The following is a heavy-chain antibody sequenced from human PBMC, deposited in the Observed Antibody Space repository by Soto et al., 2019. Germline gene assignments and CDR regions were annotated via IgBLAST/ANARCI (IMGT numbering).Heavy chain of an antibody. V-gene: IGHV5-51*03. J-gene: IGHJ4*02. CDR1: GYTFANSW. CDR2: IYPGDSDS. Sequence: GESLKISCYGSGYTFANSWIAWVRQMPGKGLEWMGFIYPGDSDSRYSPSFQGQVTISADKSNSTPFLQLTSLRASDTAMYYCASRPSCVDSSDTTSHFFDYWGKGTLVTVSS. CDR3: ASRPSCVDSSDTTSHFFDY. D-gene: IGHD6-19*01.